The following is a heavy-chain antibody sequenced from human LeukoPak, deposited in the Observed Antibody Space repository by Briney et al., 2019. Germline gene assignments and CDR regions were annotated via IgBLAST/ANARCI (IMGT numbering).Heavy chain of an antibody. D-gene: IGHD1-1*01. CDR3: ASDPTPERRKPNCFDP. CDR1: GFAFCSYS. J-gene: IGHJ5*01. V-gene: IGHV3-48*02. CDR2: ISSSSTAV. Sequence: GGSLRLSCAASGFAFCSYSMNWVRQAPGKGLEWVSYISSSSTAVYYADSVKGRFTISRDNATNSLYLQMHSLRDEDTAVYYCASDPTPERRKPNCFDPWGQGTLVTVSS.